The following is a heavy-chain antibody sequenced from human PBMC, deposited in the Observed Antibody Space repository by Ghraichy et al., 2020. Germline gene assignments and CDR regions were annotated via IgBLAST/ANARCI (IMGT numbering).Heavy chain of an antibody. D-gene: IGHD3-22*01. CDR2: IRSKAYGGTT. CDR1: GFTFGDYA. V-gene: IGHV3-49*03. J-gene: IGHJ4*02. Sequence: SCTASGFTFGDYAMSWFRQAPGKGLEWVGFIRSKAYGGTTEYAASVKGRFTISRDDSKSIAYLQMNSLKTEDTAVYYCTRGYYYDSSGYLFSGYWGQGTLVTVSS. CDR3: TRGYYYDSSGYLFSGY.